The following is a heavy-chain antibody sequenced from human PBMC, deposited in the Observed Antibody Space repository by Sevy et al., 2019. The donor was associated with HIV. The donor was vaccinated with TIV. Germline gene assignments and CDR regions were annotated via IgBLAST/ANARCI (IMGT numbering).Heavy chain of an antibody. CDR2: IKKDGSEK. J-gene: IGHJ4*02. CDR1: GFTFSSYW. Sequence: GESLKISCAASGFTFSSYWMSWVRQAPGKGLEWVANIKKDGSEKYYVDSVKGRFSISRDNAKESLYLQMNSLRAEDTAVYYCARDDSTGYYFGWGQGTLVTVSS. D-gene: IGHD3-22*01. V-gene: IGHV3-7*03. CDR3: ARDDSTGYYFG.